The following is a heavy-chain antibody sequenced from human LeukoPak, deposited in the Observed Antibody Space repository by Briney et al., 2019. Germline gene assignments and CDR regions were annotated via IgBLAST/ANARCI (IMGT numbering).Heavy chain of an antibody. J-gene: IGHJ6*03. CDR2: IYYSGST. D-gene: IGHD3-16*02. CDR3: ARTSGELSLDMDV. CDR1: GGSISSYY. Sequence: TSETLSLTCTVSGGSISSYYWSWIRQPPGKGLELIGYIYYSGSTNYNPSLKSRVTISVDTSKNQFSLKLSSVTAADTAVYYCARTSGELSLDMDVWGKGTTVTVSS. V-gene: IGHV4-59*01.